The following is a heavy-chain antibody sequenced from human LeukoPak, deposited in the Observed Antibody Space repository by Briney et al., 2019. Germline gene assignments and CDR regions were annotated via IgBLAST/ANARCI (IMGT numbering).Heavy chain of an antibody. CDR1: GYTFTGYY. Sequence: ASVKVSCKASGYTFTGYYTHWVRQAPGQGLEWMGWINPNSGGTNYAQKFQGRVTMTRDTSISTAYMELSSLRSEDTAVYYCARVVTMVRGVIRRETLYYYYMDVWGKGTTVTVSS. CDR3: ARVVTMVRGVIRRETLYYYYMDV. D-gene: IGHD3-10*01. J-gene: IGHJ6*03. CDR2: INPNSGGT. V-gene: IGHV1-2*02.